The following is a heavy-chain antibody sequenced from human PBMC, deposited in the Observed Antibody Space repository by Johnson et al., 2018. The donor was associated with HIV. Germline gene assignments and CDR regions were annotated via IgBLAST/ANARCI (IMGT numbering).Heavy chain of an antibody. CDR2: IHWYGAGI. D-gene: IGHD3-22*01. V-gene: IGHV3-20*04. J-gene: IGHJ3*02. CDR1: GFTFDDHG. Sequence: MQLVESGGGVVRPGGSLRLSCAASGFTFDDHGMSWVRQAPGKGLEWVSGIHWYGAGICYADSVKGRFTISRDNAKNSLYLQMNSLRAEDTALYYCARDRRNYSDRSGYPDYDAFDIWGQGTMVTVSS. CDR3: ARDRRNYSDRSGYPDYDAFDI.